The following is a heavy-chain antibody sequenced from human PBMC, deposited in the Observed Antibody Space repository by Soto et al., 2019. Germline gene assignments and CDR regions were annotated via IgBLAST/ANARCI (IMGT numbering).Heavy chain of an antibody. V-gene: IGHV3-73*01. CDR1: GFTFSGSA. Sequence: EVQLVESGGGLVQPGGSLKLSCAASGFTFSGSAMHWVRQASGKGLEWVGRIRSKANSYATAYAASVKGRFTISRDESKNTAYLQMNSLKTEDTAVYYCTRSYYYYYMDVWGKGTTVTVSS. CDR2: IRSKANSYAT. J-gene: IGHJ6*03. CDR3: TRSYYYYYMDV.